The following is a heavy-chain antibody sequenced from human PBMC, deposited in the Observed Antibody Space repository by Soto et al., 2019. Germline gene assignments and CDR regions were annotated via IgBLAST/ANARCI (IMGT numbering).Heavy chain of an antibody. CDR1: GDSISSSGYY. CDR2: IYYSGST. J-gene: IGHJ5*02. V-gene: IGHV4-39*01. CDR3: ARQGAGYYGYVTWFDP. Sequence: SETHSHTCTVSGDSISSSGYYWGWIRQPPGKGLEWIGSIYYSGSTYYNPSLKSRVTISVDTSKNQFSLKLSSVTAADTAVYYCARQGAGYYGYVTWFDPWGQGTLVTVSS. D-gene: IGHD3-10*01.